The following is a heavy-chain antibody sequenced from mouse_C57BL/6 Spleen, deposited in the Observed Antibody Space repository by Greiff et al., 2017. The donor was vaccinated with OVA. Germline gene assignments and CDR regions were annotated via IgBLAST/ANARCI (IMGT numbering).Heavy chain of an antibody. J-gene: IGHJ3*01. CDR2: ISYDGSN. Sequence: VQLKESGPGLVKPSQSLSLTCSVTGYSITSGYYWNWIRQFPGNQLEWMGYISYDGSNIYNPSLKNRISITRDTSKNQFFLKLNSVTTEDTATYYCARNFYYDYDRAYWGQGTLVTVSA. D-gene: IGHD2-4*01. CDR3: ARNFYYDYDRAY. CDR1: GYSITSGYY. V-gene: IGHV3-6*01.